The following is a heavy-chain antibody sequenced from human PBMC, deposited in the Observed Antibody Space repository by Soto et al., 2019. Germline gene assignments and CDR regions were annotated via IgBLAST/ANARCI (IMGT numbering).Heavy chain of an antibody. J-gene: IGHJ6*02. CDR3: ARPVGKQSYARDV. CDR2: IYYTGST. D-gene: IGHD1-26*01. V-gene: IGHV4-39*01. CDR1: GGSISSSSYY. Sequence: ASETLSITCPVSGGSISSSSYYWAWIRQPPGKGLEWIGSIYYTGSTYYNPSLKSRVTISVDRSKNQFSLTLSSVTAADTAVYYCARPVGKQSYARDVWRQGTTVTVSS.